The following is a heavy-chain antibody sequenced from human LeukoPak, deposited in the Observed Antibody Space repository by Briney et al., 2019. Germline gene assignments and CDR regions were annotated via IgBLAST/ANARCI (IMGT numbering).Heavy chain of an antibody. Sequence: GGSLRLSCAASGFTFSSYWMHWVRRAPGKGLVWVSRINSDGSSTSYADSVKGRFTISRDNAKNTLYLQMNSLRAEDTAVYYCARGVYYYYGMDVWGQGTTVTVSS. CDR3: ARGVYYYYGMDV. V-gene: IGHV3-74*01. J-gene: IGHJ6*02. CDR2: INSDGSST. CDR1: GFTFSSYW.